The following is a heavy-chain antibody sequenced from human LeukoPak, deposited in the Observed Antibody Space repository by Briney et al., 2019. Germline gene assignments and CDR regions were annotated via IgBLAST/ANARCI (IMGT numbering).Heavy chain of an antibody. J-gene: IGHJ5*02. CDR3: ARDLDPTETADPNWFDP. D-gene: IGHD2-2*01. V-gene: IGHV1-46*01. Sequence: ASLSVSFKASGYTFTSYHMHWVRQAPGQGLEWMGVINPTDGTTSYAQKFQDRVTMTGDTSTTTVYMELSRLISDDTAVYYCARDLDPTETADPNWFDPWGQGTLVTVSS. CDR2: INPTDGTT. CDR1: GYTFTSYH.